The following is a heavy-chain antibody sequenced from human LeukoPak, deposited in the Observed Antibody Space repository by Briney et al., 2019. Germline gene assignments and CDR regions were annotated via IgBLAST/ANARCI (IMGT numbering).Heavy chain of an antibody. J-gene: IGHJ4*02. Sequence: SQTLSLTCTVSGGSINSGDYYWSWIRQPPGKGLEWIGYIYYSGSTNYNPSLKSRVTISEDTSKNQFSLKLSSVTAADTAVYYCARTARGVTTDWGQGTLVTVSS. V-gene: IGHV4-30-4*08. CDR3: ARTARGVTTD. D-gene: IGHD4-17*01. CDR2: IYYSGST. CDR1: GGSINSGDYY.